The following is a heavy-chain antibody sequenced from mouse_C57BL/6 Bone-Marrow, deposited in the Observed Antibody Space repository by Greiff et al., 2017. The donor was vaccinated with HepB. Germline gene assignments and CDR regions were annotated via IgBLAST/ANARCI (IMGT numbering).Heavy chain of an antibody. CDR2: IDPNSGGT. CDR3: AIYYYGSSVYAMDD. V-gene: IGHV1-72*01. CDR1: GYTFTSYW. D-gene: IGHD1-1*01. Sequence: VQLQQPGAELVKPGASVKLSCKASGYTFTSYWMHWVKQRPGRGLEWIGRIDPNSGGTKYNEKFKSKATLTVDKPSSTAYMQLSSLTSDDSAVYYCAIYYYGSSVYAMDDWGQGTSVTVSS. J-gene: IGHJ4*01.